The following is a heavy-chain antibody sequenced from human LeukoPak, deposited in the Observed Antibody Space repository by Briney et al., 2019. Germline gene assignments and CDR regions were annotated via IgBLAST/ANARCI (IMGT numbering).Heavy chain of an antibody. J-gene: IGHJ4*02. CDR3: ARLGYFDSGSYFFDY. CDR1: GGSISTSNYY. CDR2: ISHGGST. Sequence: SETLSLTCTVSGGSISTSNYYWGWIRQPPGKGLEWIGEISHGGSTNYNPPLKSRVTISVDTSKNQFSLKLSSVTAADTALYYCARLGYFDSGSYFFDYWGQGTLVTVSS. D-gene: IGHD3-10*01. V-gene: IGHV4-39*07.